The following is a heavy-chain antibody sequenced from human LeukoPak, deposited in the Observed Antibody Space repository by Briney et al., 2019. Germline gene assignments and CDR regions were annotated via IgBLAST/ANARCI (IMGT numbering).Heavy chain of an antibody. V-gene: IGHV1-69*13. Sequence: SVKVSCKASGGTFSNYAISWVRQAPGQGLEWMGGIIPSFGTANYAQKFQGRVTITADESTSTAYMELSSLRSEDTAVYYCARDPGVASGFDYWGQGTLVTVSS. D-gene: IGHD5-12*01. CDR1: GGTFSNYA. CDR2: IIPSFGTA. J-gene: IGHJ4*02. CDR3: ARDPGVASGFDY.